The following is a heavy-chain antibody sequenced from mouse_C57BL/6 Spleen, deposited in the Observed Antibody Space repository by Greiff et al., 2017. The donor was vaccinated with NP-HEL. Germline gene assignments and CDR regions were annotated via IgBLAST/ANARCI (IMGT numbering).Heavy chain of an antibody. Sequence: DVQLQESGPGLVKPSQSLSLTCSVTGYSITSGYYWNWIRQFPGNKLEWMGYISYDGSNNYNPSLKNRISITRDTSKNQFFLKLNSVTTEDTATYYCAREDVLGLRWYFDVWGTGTTVTVSS. V-gene: IGHV3-6*01. CDR3: AREDVLGLRWYFDV. D-gene: IGHD2-4*01. J-gene: IGHJ1*03. CDR2: ISYDGSN. CDR1: GYSITSGYY.